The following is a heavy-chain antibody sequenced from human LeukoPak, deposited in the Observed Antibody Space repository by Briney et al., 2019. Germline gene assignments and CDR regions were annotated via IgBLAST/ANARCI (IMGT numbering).Heavy chain of an antibody. CDR3: ARAGRLFGMYYDFWSVGGFDP. V-gene: IGHV4-30-2*01. D-gene: IGHD3-3*01. CDR2: IYHSGST. Sequence: SETLSLTCAVSGGSISSGGYSWSWIRQPPGKGLEWIGYIYHSGSTYYNPSLKSRVTISVDRSKNQFSLKLSSVTAADTAVYYCARAGRLFGMYYDFWSVGGFDPWGQGTLVTVSS. CDR1: GGSISSGGYS. J-gene: IGHJ5*02.